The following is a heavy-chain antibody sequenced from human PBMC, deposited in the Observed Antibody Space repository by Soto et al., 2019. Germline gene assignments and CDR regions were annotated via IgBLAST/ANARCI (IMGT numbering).Heavy chain of an antibody. D-gene: IGHD3-10*01. CDR2: IYYSGTT. CDR1: VGSIRSGDYY. Sequence: QVQLQESGPGLVQPSQTLSLTCTVSVGSIRSGDYYWSWIRQPPGEGLEWIGYIYYSGTTYYNPSLKSRVGISVDTSKNQFSLKLSSVTAADTAVYYCARGPNYYNSARGWFDPWGQGTLVTVSS. CDR3: ARGPNYYNSARGWFDP. V-gene: IGHV4-30-4*01. J-gene: IGHJ5*02.